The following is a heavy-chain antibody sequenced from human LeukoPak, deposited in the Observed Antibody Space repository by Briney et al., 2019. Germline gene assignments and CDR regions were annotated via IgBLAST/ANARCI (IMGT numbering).Heavy chain of an antibody. CDR2: INPRGGST. CDR1: GYTFTSHF. CDR3: ARVKSYYYDTSDKDAFDI. V-gene: IGHV1-46*01. J-gene: IGHJ3*02. Sequence: ASVKLSCTASGYTFTSHFMHWVRQAPGQGLEWMGIINPRGGSTSYTQKFQGRVTMTRDTSTSTVYRELSSLRSEDTAVYYCARVKSYYYDTSDKDAFDIWGQGTMVTVSS. D-gene: IGHD3-22*01.